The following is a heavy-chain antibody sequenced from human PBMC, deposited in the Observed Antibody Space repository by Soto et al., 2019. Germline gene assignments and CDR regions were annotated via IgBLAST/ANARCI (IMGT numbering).Heavy chain of an antibody. CDR3: ASTGWLQPFDY. V-gene: IGHV4-61*01. D-gene: IGHD5-12*01. CDR1: GGSVSSGSDY. Sequence: QVQLQESGPGLVKPSETLSLTCTVSGGSVSSGSDYWSWIRQPPGKGLEWIGYSYYSGRTNYNPSLKIQVTISVATSKNQFSLKLSSVTAADTAVYYFASTGWLQPFDYWGQGTLVTVSP. J-gene: IGHJ4*02. CDR2: SYYSGRT.